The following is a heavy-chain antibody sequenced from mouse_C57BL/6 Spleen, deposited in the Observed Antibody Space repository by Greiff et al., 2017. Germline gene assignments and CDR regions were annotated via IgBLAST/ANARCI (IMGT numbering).Heavy chain of an antibody. CDR2: IYPGSGST. D-gene: IGHD1-1*01. Sequence: QVQLQQPGAELVKPGASVKMSCKASGYTFTSYWINWVKQRPGQGLEWIGNIYPGSGSTNYNEKFKSKATLTVDKSSSTAYMQLSRLTSEDSSVYYCASYYGSPFAYWGQGTLVTVSA. CDR3: ASYYGSPFAY. CDR1: GYTFTSYW. J-gene: IGHJ3*01. V-gene: IGHV1-55*01.